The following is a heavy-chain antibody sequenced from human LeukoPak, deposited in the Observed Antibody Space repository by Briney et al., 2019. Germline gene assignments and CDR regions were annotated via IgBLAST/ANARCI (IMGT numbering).Heavy chain of an antibody. CDR3: ARHDDYGDYNSLLDAFDI. V-gene: IGHV3-21*01. J-gene: IGHJ3*02. Sequence: PGGSLRLSCAASGFTFSSCSMNWVRQAPGKGLEWVSSISSSSSYIYYADSVKGRFTISRDNAKNSLYLQMNSLRAEDTAVYYCARHDDYGDYNSLLDAFDIWGQGTMVTVSS. CDR1: GFTFSSCS. CDR2: ISSSSSYI. D-gene: IGHD4-17*01.